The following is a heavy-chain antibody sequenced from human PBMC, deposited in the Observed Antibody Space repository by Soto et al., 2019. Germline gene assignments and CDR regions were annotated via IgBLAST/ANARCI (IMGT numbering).Heavy chain of an antibody. CDR1: GFSLTTSGVG. J-gene: IGHJ4*02. Sequence: QITLKESGPTRVKPTQTLTLTCTFSGFSLTTSGVGVGWIRQPPGKALERLALIYWDDDKRYSPSLKSRLTITKDTSKNQVVLTMTNIDPVDTATYYCAHRARLHSNWNGGYFDFWGLGALVTVSS. CDR3: AHRARLHSNWNGGYFDF. CDR2: IYWDDDK. V-gene: IGHV2-5*02. D-gene: IGHD1-1*01.